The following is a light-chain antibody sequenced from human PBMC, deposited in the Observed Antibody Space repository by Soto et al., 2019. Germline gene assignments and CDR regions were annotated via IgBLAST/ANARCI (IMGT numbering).Light chain of an antibody. J-gene: IGKJ5*01. CDR1: QSVSSY. CDR3: QQYNNWPPIT. Sequence: EIVLTHSPATLSLSPGERATLSCRASQSVSSYLAWYQQKPGQAPRLLIYDASNRATGIPARFSGSGSGTEFTLTISSLQSEDFAVYYCQQYNNWPPITFGQGTLLEI. CDR2: DAS. V-gene: IGKV3-11*01.